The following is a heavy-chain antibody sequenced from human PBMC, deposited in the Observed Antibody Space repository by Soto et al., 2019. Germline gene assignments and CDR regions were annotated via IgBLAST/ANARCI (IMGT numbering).Heavy chain of an antibody. CDR1: GFTFSDHY. D-gene: IGHD2-2*01. J-gene: IGHJ4*02. CDR3: TRPHVPSAPGYDY. V-gene: IGHV3-72*01. CDR2: SRNKAKSYTT. Sequence: EVQLVESGGDLVQPGGSLRLSCAASGFTFSDHYMDWVRQAPGKGLEWVGRSRNKAKSYTTSYAASVKGRFTISRDDSKNSLYLELATLKSGDTAVYYCTRPHVPSAPGYDYWGQGTLVTVFS.